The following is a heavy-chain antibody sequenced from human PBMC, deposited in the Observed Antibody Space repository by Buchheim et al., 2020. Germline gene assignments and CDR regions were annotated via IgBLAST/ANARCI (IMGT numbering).Heavy chain of an antibody. Sequence: EVQLVESGGGLVQPGGSLRLSCAASGFTFSSYSMNWVRQAPGKGLEWVSYISSSSSTIYYADSVKGRFTISRDNAKTSLYLQMNSLRAEDTAVYYCARGAQGHIVVVTAILYWGQGTL. J-gene: IGHJ4*02. D-gene: IGHD2-21*02. V-gene: IGHV3-48*01. CDR3: ARGAQGHIVVVTAILY. CDR2: ISSSSSTI. CDR1: GFTFSSYS.